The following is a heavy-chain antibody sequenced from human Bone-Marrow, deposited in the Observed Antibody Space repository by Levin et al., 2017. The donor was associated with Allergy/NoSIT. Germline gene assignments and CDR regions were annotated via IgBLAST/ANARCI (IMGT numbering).Heavy chain of an antibody. CDR3: AGLGGLPD. CDR1: GLTVSNNY. Sequence: GESLKISCAVSGLTVSNNYMTWVRQAPGKGLEWVSLIYSGVGTLFAFFVIFLFTISRDNSKNTVYLQMNSLRPEDTALYDCAGLGGLPDWGQGALVTVSS. V-gene: IGHV3-53*01. D-gene: IGHD3-16*01. J-gene: IGHJ4*02. CDR2: IYSGVGT.